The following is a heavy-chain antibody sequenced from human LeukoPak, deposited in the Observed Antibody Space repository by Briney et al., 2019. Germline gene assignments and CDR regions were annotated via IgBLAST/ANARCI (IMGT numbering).Heavy chain of an antibody. D-gene: IGHD3-22*01. CDR3: ARGSSGYRTFDI. CDR1: GGSFSGYY. Sequence: SETLSLTCAVYGGSFSGYYWSWIRQPPGKGLEWIGEINHSGSTNYNPSLNSRVTISVDTSKNHFSLKLSSVTAADTAVYYCARGSSGYRTFDIWGQGTMVTVSS. J-gene: IGHJ3*02. V-gene: IGHV4-34*01. CDR2: INHSGST.